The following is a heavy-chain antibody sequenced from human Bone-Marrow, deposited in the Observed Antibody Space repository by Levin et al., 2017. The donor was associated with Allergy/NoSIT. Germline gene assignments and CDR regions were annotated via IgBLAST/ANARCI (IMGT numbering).Heavy chain of an antibody. CDR1: GGSISSSDW. CDR2: IYHTGST. CDR3: VRGVPSDY. Sequence: GSLRLSCAVSGGSISSSDWWSWVRQPPGKGLEWIGEIYHTGSTKYNPSLKSRVSILVDKSKNQFSLRLSSVTAADTAVYYCVRGVPSDYWGQGILVTVSA. J-gene: IGHJ4*02. D-gene: IGHD4/OR15-4a*01. V-gene: IGHV4-4*02.